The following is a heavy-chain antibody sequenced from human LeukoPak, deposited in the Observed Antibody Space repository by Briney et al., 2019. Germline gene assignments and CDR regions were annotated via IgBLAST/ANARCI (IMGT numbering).Heavy chain of an antibody. CDR2: ISAYNGNT. CDR1: GYTFTSYG. V-gene: IGHV1-18*01. J-gene: IGHJ3*02. D-gene: IGHD4-17*01. CDR3: ASSRATTYAFDI. Sequence: ASVKVSCKASGYTFTSYGISWVRQAPGQGLEWMGWISAYNGNTNYAQKLQGRVTMTTDTSTSTAYMELRSLRSDDTAVYYCASSRATTYAFDIWGQGTMVTVSS.